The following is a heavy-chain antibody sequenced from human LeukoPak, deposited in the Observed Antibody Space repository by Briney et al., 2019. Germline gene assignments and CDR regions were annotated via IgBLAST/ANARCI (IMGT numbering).Heavy chain of an antibody. CDR2: ISYDGSNK. V-gene: IGHV3-30-3*01. J-gene: IGHJ4*02. CDR3: ARGVNYGGDY. Sequence: PGGSLRLSCAASGFTFSSYAMHWVRQAPGKGLEWVAVISYDGSNKYYADSVKGRFTISRDNAKNTLYLQMNSLRAEDTAVYYCARGVNYGGDYWGQGTLVTVSS. CDR1: GFTFSSYA. D-gene: IGHD4-17*01.